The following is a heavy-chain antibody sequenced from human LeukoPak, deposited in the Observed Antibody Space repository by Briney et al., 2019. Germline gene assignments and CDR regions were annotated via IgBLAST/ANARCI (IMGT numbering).Heavy chain of an antibody. Sequence: ASVKVSCKASGYTFTSYGISWVRQAPGQGHEWMGWISAYNGNTNYAQKLQGRVTMTTDTSTSTAYMELRSLRSDDTAVYYCARGMGYCSSTSCPNDYWGQGTLVTVSS. CDR2: ISAYNGNT. J-gene: IGHJ4*02. D-gene: IGHD2-2*01. CDR3: ARGMGYCSSTSCPNDY. V-gene: IGHV1-18*01. CDR1: GYTFTSYG.